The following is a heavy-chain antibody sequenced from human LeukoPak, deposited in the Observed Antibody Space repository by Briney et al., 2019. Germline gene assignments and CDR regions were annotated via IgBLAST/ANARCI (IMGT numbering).Heavy chain of an antibody. V-gene: IGHV3-21*01. CDR2: ISSTSRYI. CDR3: ARDGVVVSASPSYWYFDL. J-gene: IGHJ2*01. D-gene: IGHD2-15*01. Sequence: GGSLRLSCAASGFTFNTYTINWVRQAPGKGREWVSSISSTSRYIYYADSVKGRFTISRDNAKSSLFLQLNSLRAEDTAVYYCARDGVVVSASPSYWYFDLWGRGTLVTVSS. CDR1: GFTFNTYT.